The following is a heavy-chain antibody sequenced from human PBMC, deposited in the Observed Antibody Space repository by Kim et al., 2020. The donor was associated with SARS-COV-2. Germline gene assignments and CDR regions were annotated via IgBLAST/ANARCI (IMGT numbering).Heavy chain of an antibody. V-gene: IGHV5-51*01. CDR1: GYSFISYW. Sequence: GESLKISCKGSGYSFISYWIGWVRQMPGKGLELMGIIYPGDSETRYSPSFQGQVTISADKSINTAYLQWSSLKASDTAMYYCARLFYDSSAYRTFDYWGQGTLVTVSS. CDR3: ARLFYDSSAYRTFDY. D-gene: IGHD3-22*01. J-gene: IGHJ4*02. CDR2: IYPGDSET.